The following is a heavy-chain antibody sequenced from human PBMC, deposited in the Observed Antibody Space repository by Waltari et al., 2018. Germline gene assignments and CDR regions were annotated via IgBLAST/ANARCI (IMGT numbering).Heavy chain of an antibody. V-gene: IGHV4-4*07. CDR1: GGPVSGYY. J-gene: IGHJ4*02. CDR3: AREREGAAFVDF. Sequence: QVQLQESGPGLVRPSETLSLTCTVSGGPVSGYYWSWIRHPAGQGLEWIGRIYTSVDTSESTDYSPALTRRVPISLDTSKSQLSLRLGSVTVADAAVYFCAREREGAAFVDFWGQGILVTVSS. CDR2: IYTSVDTSEST. D-gene: IGHD2-15*01.